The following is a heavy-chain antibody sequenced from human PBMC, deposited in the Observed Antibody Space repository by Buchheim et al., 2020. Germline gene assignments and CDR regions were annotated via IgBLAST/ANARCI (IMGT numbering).Heavy chain of an antibody. D-gene: IGHD3-22*01. CDR3: ARAETYYYDSSGYYIFDY. Sequence: QLQLQESGSGLVKPSQTLSLTCAVSGGSISSGGYSWSWIRQPPGKGLEWIGYIYHSGSTYYNTSIKSRVTISVDRSKNQFSLKLSSVTAADTAVYYCARAETYYYDSSGYYIFDYWGQGT. CDR2: IYHSGST. CDR1: GGSISSGGYS. V-gene: IGHV4-30-2*01. J-gene: IGHJ4*02.